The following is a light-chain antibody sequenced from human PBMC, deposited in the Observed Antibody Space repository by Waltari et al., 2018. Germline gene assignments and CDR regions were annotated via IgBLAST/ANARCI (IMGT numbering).Light chain of an antibody. CDR2: GAS. J-gene: IGKJ4*01. CDR1: QSVSTF. CDR3: YQHSSGYT. Sequence: VILTQSPATLSLSPGERATLSCRASQSVSTFLAWYQQKPGEAPRLLIYGASNRATDIPDRFSGSGSGTDFTLTISSLEPEDVGVYHCYQHSSGYTFDGGTKVEIK. V-gene: IGKV3-11*01.